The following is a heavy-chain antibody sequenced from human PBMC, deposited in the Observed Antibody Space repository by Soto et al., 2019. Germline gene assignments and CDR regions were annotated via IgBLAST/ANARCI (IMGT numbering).Heavy chain of an antibody. V-gene: IGHV3-21*01. CDR1: GFTFTRYS. CDR2: ISSTTNYI. J-gene: IGHJ4*02. CDR3: ARSSFDY. Sequence: GGSLRLSCAASGFTFTRYSMNWVRQAPGKGLEWVSSISSTTNYIYYADSVKGRFTISRDNAKNSLYLQINSLRAEDTAMYYCARSSFDYWGQGTLVTVSS.